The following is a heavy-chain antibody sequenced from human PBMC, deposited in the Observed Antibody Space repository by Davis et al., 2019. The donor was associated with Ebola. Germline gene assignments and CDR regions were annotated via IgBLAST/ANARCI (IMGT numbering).Heavy chain of an antibody. CDR2: ISRRGTTV. J-gene: IGHJ4*02. D-gene: IGHD3-22*01. CDR3: ARDAYYYDSSGYTVHFDY. Sequence: GESLKISCAASGFTFSDYYMSWVRQAPGKGLEWTSYISRRGTTVYYADSLKGRFTVSRDDAKNSLYLQMNSLRAEDTAVYYCARDAYYYDSSGYTVHFDYWGQGTLVTVSS. CDR1: GFTFSDYY. V-gene: IGHV3-11*04.